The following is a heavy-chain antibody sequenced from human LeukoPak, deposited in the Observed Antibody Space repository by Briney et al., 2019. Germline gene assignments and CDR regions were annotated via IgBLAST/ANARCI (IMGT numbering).Heavy chain of an antibody. CDR2: IYYSGST. CDR1: GGSISSGDYY. Sequence: PSETLSLTCTVSGGSISSGDYYWCWLRQPPGKGLEWSGYIYYSGSTYYNPSLKSRVTISVDTSKNQFSLKLSSVTAADTAVYYCARDRLIAAAGTLAGMDVWGKGTTVTVSS. D-gene: IGHD6-13*01. CDR3: ARDRLIAAAGTLAGMDV. V-gene: IGHV4-30-4*01. J-gene: IGHJ6*04.